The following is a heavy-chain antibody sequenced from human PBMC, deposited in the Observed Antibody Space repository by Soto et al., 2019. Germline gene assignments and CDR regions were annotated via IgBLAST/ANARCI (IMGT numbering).Heavy chain of an antibody. CDR3: AKDRHPDGVWDIDW. V-gene: IGHV3-NL1*01. J-gene: IGHJ4*02. D-gene: IGHD4-17*01. CDR1: GFTFSSYD. Sequence: PGGSLRLSCAASGFTFSSYDMHWVRQATGKGLEWVSGIYGAASGIYYADSVKGRFTISRDNSRNTVYLQMNNLRAEDTAVYYCAKDRHPDGVWDIDWWGQGARVTVSS. CDR2: IYGAASGI.